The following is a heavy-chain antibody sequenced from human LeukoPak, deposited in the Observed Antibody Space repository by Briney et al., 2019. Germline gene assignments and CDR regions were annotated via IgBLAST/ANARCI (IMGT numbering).Heavy chain of an antibody. CDR3: AKRSCSGGSCNFDY. CDR2: ISNSGGST. CDR1: VFTFSSYA. V-gene: IGHV3-23*01. Sequence: PGGSLRLSCAASVFTFSSYAMSWVRQAPGKGLEWVSAISNSGGSTNYADSVKGRFTISRDNSKNTLYLQMNSLRAEDTAVYYCAKRSCSGGSCNFDYWGQGTLVTVSS. J-gene: IGHJ4*02. D-gene: IGHD2-15*01.